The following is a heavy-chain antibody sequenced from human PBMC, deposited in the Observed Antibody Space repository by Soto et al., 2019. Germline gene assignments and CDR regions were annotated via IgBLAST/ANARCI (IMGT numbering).Heavy chain of an antibody. J-gene: IGHJ4*02. D-gene: IGHD3-10*01. CDR1: GFTFSTYA. V-gene: IGHV3-23*01. CDR2: INDRGGST. Sequence: EVQLLESGGGLVQPGGSLRLSCAASGFTFSTYALSWVRQAPGKGMEWVSTINDRGGSTYYADSVKGRFTISRDNSKNTLYLQLNSLRVEDTAVYCCAKIRGNTFYWGKGTLGTVSA. CDR3: AKIRGNTFY.